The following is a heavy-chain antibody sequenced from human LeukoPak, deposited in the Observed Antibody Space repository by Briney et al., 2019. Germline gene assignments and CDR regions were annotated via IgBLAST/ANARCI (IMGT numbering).Heavy chain of an antibody. CDR3: SKGLAPEDYMDV. J-gene: IGHJ6*03. CDR2: ISGSGGST. V-gene: IGHV3-23*01. D-gene: IGHD6-6*01. CDR1: GFTFSSYA. Sequence: GGSLRLSCAASGFTFSSYAMSWVRQAPGKGLEWISAISGSGGSTYYADSVKGRFTISRDNSKNTLYLQMNSLRAEDTAVYYCSKGLAPEDYMDVWGKGTTVTVSS.